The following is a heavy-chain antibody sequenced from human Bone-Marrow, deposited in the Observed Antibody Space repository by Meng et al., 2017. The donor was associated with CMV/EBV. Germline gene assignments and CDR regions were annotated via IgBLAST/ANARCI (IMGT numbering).Heavy chain of an antibody. V-gene: IGHV4-39*07. Sequence: GSLRLSCTVSGGSISSSSYYWGWIRQPPGKGLEWIGSIYYSGSTNYNPSLKSRVTISVDTSKDQFSLKLSSVTAADTAVYYCARTLHPYSGAWFFDYWGQGTLVTVSS. D-gene: IGHD6-19*01. CDR2: IYYSGST. CDR3: ARTLHPYSGAWFFDY. CDR1: GGSISSSSYY. J-gene: IGHJ4*02.